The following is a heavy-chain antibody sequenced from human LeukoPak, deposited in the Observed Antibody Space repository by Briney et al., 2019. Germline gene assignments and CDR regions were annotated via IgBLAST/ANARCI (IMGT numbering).Heavy chain of an antibody. CDR1: GFEFSDYG. CDR3: ARDPFSGWRN. V-gene: IGHV3-48*04. D-gene: IGHD6-19*01. Sequence: GGSLRLSCAASGFEFSDYGMNWVRQAPEKGLEWVSYISSSSSTIYYADSVKGRFTISRDNAKNSLYLQMNSLRAEDTAVYYCARDPFSGWRNWGQGTLVTVSS. J-gene: IGHJ4*02. CDR2: ISSSSSTI.